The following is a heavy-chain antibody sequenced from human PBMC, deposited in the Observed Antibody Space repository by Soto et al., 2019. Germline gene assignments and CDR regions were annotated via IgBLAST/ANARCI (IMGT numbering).Heavy chain of an antibody. Sequence: VSLRLSCAASGFTFSSYAMSWVRQAPGKGLEWVSAISGSGGSTYYADSVKGRFTISRDNSKNTLYLQMNSLRAEDTAVYYCAKAILMLTVFDHWGQGTLVTVSS. V-gene: IGHV3-23*01. CDR1: GFTFSSYA. CDR3: AKAILMLTVFDH. CDR2: ISGSGGST. J-gene: IGHJ5*02. D-gene: IGHD3-10*02.